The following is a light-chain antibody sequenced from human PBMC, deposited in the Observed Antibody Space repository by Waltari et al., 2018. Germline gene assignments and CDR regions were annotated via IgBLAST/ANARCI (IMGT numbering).Light chain of an antibody. CDR3: LQDYNYPYT. V-gene: IGKV1-6*01. Sequence: AIQMTQSPSSLSASVGDRVTITCRASQGIRNDLGWYQQKPGKAPKLLISAASSLRSGVPSRFSGSGSGTDFTLTISSLQPEDFATYYCLQDYNYPYTFGQGTKLEIK. CDR1: QGIRND. CDR2: AAS. J-gene: IGKJ2*01.